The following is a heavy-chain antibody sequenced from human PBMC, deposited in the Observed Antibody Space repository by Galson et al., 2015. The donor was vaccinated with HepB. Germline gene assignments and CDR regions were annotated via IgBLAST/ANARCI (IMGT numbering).Heavy chain of an antibody. CDR3: AARSMEWELLRPDY. J-gene: IGHJ4*02. D-gene: IGHD1-26*01. CDR1: GFTFTSSA. Sequence: SVKVSCKASGFTFTSSAVQWVRQARGQRLEWIGWIVVGSGNTNYAQKFQERVTFTRDMSTSTAYMELSSLRSEDTAVYYCAARSMEWELLRPDYWGQGTLVTVSS. CDR2: IVVGSGNT. V-gene: IGHV1-58*01.